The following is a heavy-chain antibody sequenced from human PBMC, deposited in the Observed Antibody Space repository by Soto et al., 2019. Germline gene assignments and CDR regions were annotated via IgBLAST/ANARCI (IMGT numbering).Heavy chain of an antibody. J-gene: IGHJ6*02. D-gene: IGHD5-12*01. CDR3: AGLSTVATIDGXYYYGIDV. CDR1: GGSISTYY. V-gene: IGHV4-59*08. CDR2: IYSSGST. Sequence: SETLSLTCTVSGGSISTYYWSWLRQPPGKGLEWIGYIYSSGSTNYRPSLQSRVTISVDTSKNQFSLRLSSVTAADTAVYYCAGLSTVATIDGXYYYGIDVWGQGTTVT.